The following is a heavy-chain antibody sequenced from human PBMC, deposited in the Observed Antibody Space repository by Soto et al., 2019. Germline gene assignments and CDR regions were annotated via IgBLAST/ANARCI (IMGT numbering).Heavy chain of an antibody. CDR2: IGSKAYGGTT. CDR1: GFTFGDYA. V-gene: IGHV3-49*04. Sequence: GGSLRLSCTASGFTFGDYAMSWVRQAPGKGLEWVGFIGSKAYGGTTEYAASVKGRFTISRDDSKSIAYLQMNSLKTEDTAVYYCTRLATTRIVVVPAARQYYGMDVWGQGTTVTVSS. J-gene: IGHJ6*02. D-gene: IGHD2-2*01. CDR3: TRLATTRIVVVPAARQYYGMDV.